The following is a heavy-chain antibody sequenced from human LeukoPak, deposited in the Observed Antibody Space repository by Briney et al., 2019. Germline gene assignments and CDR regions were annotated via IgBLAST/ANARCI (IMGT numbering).Heavy chain of an antibody. Sequence: SETLSLTCTVSGYSISSGYYWGWIRQPPGKGLEWIGSIYHSGSTYYNPSLKSRVTISVDTSKNQFSLKLSSVTAADTAVYYCARESPSGHYSSGYYSTIDYWGQGTLVTVSS. D-gene: IGHD3-22*01. J-gene: IGHJ4*02. CDR3: ARESPSGHYSSGYYSTIDY. V-gene: IGHV4-38-2*02. CDR2: IYHSGST. CDR1: GYSISSGYY.